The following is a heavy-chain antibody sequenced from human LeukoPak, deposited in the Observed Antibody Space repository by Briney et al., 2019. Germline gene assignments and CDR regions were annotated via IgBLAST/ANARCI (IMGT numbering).Heavy chain of an antibody. CDR2: IYHSGST. J-gene: IGHJ4*02. V-gene: IGHV4-4*02. Sequence: SGTLSLTCAVSGGSISSSNWWSWVRQTPGKGLEWIGEIYHSGSTNYNPSLKSRVTILVDKSKNQFSLKLSSVTAADTAVYYCARERNYDVLTGYYRGPPSYYFDYWGQGTLVTVSS. CDR3: ARERNYDVLTGYYRGPPSYYFDY. CDR1: GGSISSSNW. D-gene: IGHD3-9*01.